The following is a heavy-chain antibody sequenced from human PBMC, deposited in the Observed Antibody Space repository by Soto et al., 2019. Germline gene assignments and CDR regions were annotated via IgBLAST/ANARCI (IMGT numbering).Heavy chain of an antibody. J-gene: IGHJ6*02. D-gene: IGHD6-13*01. CDR2: IIPIFGTA. Sequence: SVKVSCKASGGTLSSYAISWVRQAPGQGLEWMGGIIPIFGTANYAQKFQGRVTITADESTSTAYMELSSLRSEDTAVYYFAKNADRGSSSWPGYYGMDVWGQGTTVTVSS. V-gene: IGHV1-69*13. CDR1: GGTLSSYA. CDR3: AKNADRGSSSWPGYYGMDV.